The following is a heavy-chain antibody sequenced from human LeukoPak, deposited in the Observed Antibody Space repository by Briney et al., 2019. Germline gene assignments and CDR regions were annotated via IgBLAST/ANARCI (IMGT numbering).Heavy chain of an antibody. CDR2: IYYSGST. D-gene: IGHD7-27*01. Sequence: SETLSLTCTVSGGSISSSSYYWGWIRQPPGKGLEWIGSIYYSGSTYYNPSLKSRVTISVDTSKNQFSLKLSSVTAADTAVYYCASHLGTDHAFDIWGQGTMVTVSS. CDR3: ASHLGTDHAFDI. J-gene: IGHJ3*02. CDR1: GGSISSSSYY. V-gene: IGHV4-39*01.